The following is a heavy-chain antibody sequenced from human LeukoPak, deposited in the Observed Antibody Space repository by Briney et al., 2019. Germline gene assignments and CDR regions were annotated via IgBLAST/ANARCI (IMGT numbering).Heavy chain of an antibody. CDR1: GFTVSDKY. CDR3: ARGSYYGSGSYYVASRFYGMDV. J-gene: IGHJ6*02. V-gene: IGHV3-53*01. D-gene: IGHD3-10*01. Sequence: GGSLRLSCAASGFTVSDKYMNWVRQAPGKGLEWVSIIYSGGDTYYADSVKGRFTISRDNSKNTLYFQMNSLRAEDTAVYYCARGSYYGSGSYYVASRFYGMDVWGQGTTVTVSS. CDR2: IYSGGDT.